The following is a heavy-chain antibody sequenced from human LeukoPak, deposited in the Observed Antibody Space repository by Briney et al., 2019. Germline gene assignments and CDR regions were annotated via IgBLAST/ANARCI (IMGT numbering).Heavy chain of an antibody. V-gene: IGHV3-21*01. CDR3: ARGVRLFDY. D-gene: IGHD3-3*01. CDR2: ISGSSSYI. CDR1: GFTLSSYS. Sequence: GGSLRLSCAASGFTLSSYSMNWVRQAPGKGLEWVSSISGSSSYIYYVDSVKGRFTISRDNAKNSLYLQMNSLRAEDTAVYYCARGVRLFDYWGQGTLVTVSS. J-gene: IGHJ4*02.